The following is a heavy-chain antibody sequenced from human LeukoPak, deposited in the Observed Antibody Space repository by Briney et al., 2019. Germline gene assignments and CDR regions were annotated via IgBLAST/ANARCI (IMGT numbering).Heavy chain of an antibody. CDR1: GFTFSDYY. CDR2: ISSSGSTI. CDR3: ARALAPLTGYSYGCLGY. D-gene: IGHD5-18*01. V-gene: IGHV3-11*01. J-gene: IGHJ4*02. Sequence: GGSLRPSCVASGFTFSDYYMSWIRQAPGKGLEWVSYISSSGSTIYYADSVKGRFTIARDNAKNSLYLQMNSLRAEDTAVYYCARALAPLTGYSYGCLGYWGQGTLVTVSS.